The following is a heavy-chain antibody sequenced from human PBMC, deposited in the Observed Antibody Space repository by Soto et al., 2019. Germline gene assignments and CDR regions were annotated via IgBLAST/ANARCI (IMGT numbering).Heavy chain of an antibody. V-gene: IGHV4-59*11. Sequence: QVQLQESGPGLVRPSETLSLMCTVSSGSISSHYWSWIRQPPGKGLEWIGYIYYSGGTSYNPSLKSRVTISVDTSKNQFSLRLTSVTAADTAVYYCARAHSCSNGVCYNMGWFDPWGQGTLVTVSS. CDR1: SGSISSHY. J-gene: IGHJ5*02. CDR2: IYYSGGT. CDR3: ARAHSCSNGVCYNMGWFDP. D-gene: IGHD2-8*01.